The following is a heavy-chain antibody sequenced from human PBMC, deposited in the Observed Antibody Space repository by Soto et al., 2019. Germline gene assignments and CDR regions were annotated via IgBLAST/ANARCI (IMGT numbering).Heavy chain of an antibody. D-gene: IGHD6-19*01. V-gene: IGHV3-21*01. CDR1: GFTFSSYS. Sequence: GGSLRLSCAASGFTFSSYSMNWVRQAPGKGLEWVSSISSSSSYIYYADSVKGRFTISRDNAKNSLYLQMNSLRAEDTAVYYCARGKGAVAGDAFDIWGQGTMVTVSS. J-gene: IGHJ3*02. CDR3: ARGKGAVAGDAFDI. CDR2: ISSSSSYI.